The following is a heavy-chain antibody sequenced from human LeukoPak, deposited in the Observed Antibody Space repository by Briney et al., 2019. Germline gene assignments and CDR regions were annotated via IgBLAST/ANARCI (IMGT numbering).Heavy chain of an antibody. CDR3: AKVGVQEDTAMDFDY. CDR2: ISGSGGST. CDR1: GFTFSSYA. J-gene: IGHJ4*02. V-gene: IGHV3-23*01. D-gene: IGHD5-18*01. Sequence: PGGSLRLSCAASGFTFSSYAMSWVRQAPGKGLEWVSAISGSGGSTYHADSVKGRFTISRDNSKNTLYLQMNSLRAEDTAVYYCAKVGVQEDTAMDFDYWGQGTLVTVSS.